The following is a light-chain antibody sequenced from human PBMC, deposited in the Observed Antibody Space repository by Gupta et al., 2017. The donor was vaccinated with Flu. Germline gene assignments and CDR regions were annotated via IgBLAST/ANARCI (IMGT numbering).Light chain of an antibody. V-gene: IGKV1-5*03. J-gene: IGKJ1*01. CDR1: QSISSW. Sequence: PSTRSASVGDRVTISCRASQSISSWLAWYQQKPGKAPKLLIYKSSSLQGGVPSRFSGSGSGTEFTLTISSLQPDDFATYYCQQYNSYPRTFGQGTKVEIK. CDR2: KSS. CDR3: QQYNSYPRT.